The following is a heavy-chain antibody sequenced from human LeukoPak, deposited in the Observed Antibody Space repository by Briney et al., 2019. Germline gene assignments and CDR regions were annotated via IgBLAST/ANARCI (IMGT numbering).Heavy chain of an antibody. CDR1: GGSISSSGSY. Sequence: SETLSLTCTVSGGSISSSGSYWGWIRQPRGKGLECIGNFYYSGSTYYNPSLKSRVTISVDTTKNQFSLRLSSVTAADTAVYYCARHETYSSGWVDYWGQGTLVTVSS. CDR3: ARHETYSSGWVDY. V-gene: IGHV4-39*01. CDR2: FYYSGST. D-gene: IGHD6-19*01. J-gene: IGHJ4*02.